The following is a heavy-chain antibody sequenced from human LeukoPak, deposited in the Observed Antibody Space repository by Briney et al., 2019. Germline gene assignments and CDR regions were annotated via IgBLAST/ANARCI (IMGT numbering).Heavy chain of an antibody. CDR2: INPFNGNT. CDR3: ARDYTSAEWLGFAFDV. J-gene: IGHJ3*01. CDR1: GYTFTSYG. V-gene: IGHV1-18*01. D-gene: IGHD6-19*01. Sequence: ASVKVSCKASGYTFTSYGISWLRQAPGQGLEWMGWINPFNGNTNDAERFQGRVIMTTDTSTRTAYMELRGLRSDDTAVYYCARDYTSAEWLGFAFDVWGQGTMISVSA.